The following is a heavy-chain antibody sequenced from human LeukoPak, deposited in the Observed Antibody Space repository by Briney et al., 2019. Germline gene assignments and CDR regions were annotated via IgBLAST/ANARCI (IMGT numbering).Heavy chain of an antibody. CDR3: ARGTPPSILTSPNYYYGMDV. V-gene: IGHV1-69*06. CDR1: GGTFSSYA. CDR2: IIPIFGTA. J-gene: IGHJ6*04. D-gene: IGHD3-9*01. Sequence: GASVKVSCKASGGTFSSYAISWVRQAPGQGLEWMGGIIPIFGTAHYAQKFQGRVTITADKSTSTAYMELSSLRSEDTAVYYCARGTPPSILTSPNYYYGMDVWGKGTTVTVSS.